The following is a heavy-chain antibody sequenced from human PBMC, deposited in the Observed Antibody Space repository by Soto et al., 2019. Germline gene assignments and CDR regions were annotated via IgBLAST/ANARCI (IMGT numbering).Heavy chain of an antibody. J-gene: IGHJ5*02. CDR1: GGSISSGGYS. Sequence: PSETLSLTCAVSGGSISSGGYSWSWIRQPPGKGLEWIGYIYHSGSTYYNPSLKSRVTISVDRSKNQFSLKLSSVTAADTAVYYCARSRTPYSGSTVAAYNWFDPWGQGTLVTVSS. V-gene: IGHV4-30-2*01. CDR2: IYHSGST. CDR3: ARSRTPYSGSTVAAYNWFDP. D-gene: IGHD5-12*01.